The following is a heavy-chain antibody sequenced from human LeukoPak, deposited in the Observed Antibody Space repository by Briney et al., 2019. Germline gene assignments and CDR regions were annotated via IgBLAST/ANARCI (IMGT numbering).Heavy chain of an antibody. D-gene: IGHD3-3*01. CDR2: INPNSGGT. CDR3: ALISITIFGVVRNWFDP. CDR1: GYTFTGYY. J-gene: IGHJ5*02. V-gene: IGHV1-2*02. Sequence: ASVKVSCTASGYTFTGYYMHWVRQAPGQGLEWMGWINPNSGGTNYAQKFQGRVTMTRDTSISTAYMELSRLRSDDTAVYYCALISITIFGVVRNWFDPWGQGTLVTVSS.